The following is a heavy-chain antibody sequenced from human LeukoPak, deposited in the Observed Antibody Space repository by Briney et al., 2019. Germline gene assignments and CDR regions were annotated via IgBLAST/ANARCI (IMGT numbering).Heavy chain of an antibody. J-gene: IGHJ3*02. D-gene: IGHD3-16*01. Sequence: GGSLRLSCAASGFTFSSYAIHWVRQAPGKGLEWVAVISYDGSNKYYADSVKGRFTISRDNSKNTLYLQMNSLRAEDTAVYYCARSYDYAFDIWGQGTMVTVSS. CDR2: ISYDGSNK. V-gene: IGHV3-30-3*01. CDR1: GFTFSSYA. CDR3: ARSYDYAFDI.